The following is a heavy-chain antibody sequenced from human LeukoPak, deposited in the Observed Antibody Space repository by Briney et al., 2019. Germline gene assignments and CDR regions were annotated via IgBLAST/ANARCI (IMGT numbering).Heavy chain of an antibody. CDR3: AKTGSTSCYDY. CDR2: ITSNRSST. D-gene: IGHD2-2*01. Sequence: PGGSLTPSCAASASTFSGYSMNWVRQAQGRGLEWISCITSNRSSTNSADSVKGRFTITRDKAKTSLYLQMNSMRAKYTAVYFCAKTGSTSCYDYWGQGPLVTVSS. V-gene: IGHV3-48*01. CDR1: ASTFSGYS. J-gene: IGHJ4*02.